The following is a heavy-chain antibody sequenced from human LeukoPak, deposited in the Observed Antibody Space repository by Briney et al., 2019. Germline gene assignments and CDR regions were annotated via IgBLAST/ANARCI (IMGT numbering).Heavy chain of an antibody. V-gene: IGHV1-18*04. CDR1: GYTFTGYY. Sequence: ASVKVSCKASGYTFTGYYMHWVRQAPGQGLEWMGWISGYNGNTNYAQNFQGRVTMTTDTSTSTAYMELRSLRSDDTAVYYCARGGATVTTHFDYWGLGTLVTVSS. CDR2: ISGYNGNT. D-gene: IGHD4-17*01. CDR3: ARGGATVTTHFDY. J-gene: IGHJ4*02.